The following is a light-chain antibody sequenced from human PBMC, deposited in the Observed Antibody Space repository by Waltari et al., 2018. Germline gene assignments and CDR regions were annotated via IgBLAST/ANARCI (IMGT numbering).Light chain of an antibody. V-gene: IGKV3-20*01. CDR1: QSVRSSY. Sequence: EIVLTHSPGTLSLSPGERATLSCRASQSVRSSYLAWYQQKPGQAPRLLIYGASSRATGIPDRFSGSGSGTDFTLTISRLEPEDFAVYYCQQYGSSPQTFGGGTKVEIK. J-gene: IGKJ4*01. CDR3: QQYGSSPQT. CDR2: GAS.